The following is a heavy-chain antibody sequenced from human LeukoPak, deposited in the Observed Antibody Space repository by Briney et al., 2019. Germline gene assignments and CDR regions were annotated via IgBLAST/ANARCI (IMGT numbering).Heavy chain of an antibody. CDR3: AMGLAYYDSSGYYPRAFDI. D-gene: IGHD3-22*01. CDR1: GGSISSYY. CDR2: IYYSGST. V-gene: IGHV4-59*01. J-gene: IGHJ3*02. Sequence: SETLSLTCTVSGGSISSYYWSWIRQPPGKGLEWIGYIYYSGSTNYNPSLKGRVTISVDTSKNQFSLKLSSVTAADTAVYYCAMGLAYYDSSGYYPRAFDIWGQGTMVTVSS.